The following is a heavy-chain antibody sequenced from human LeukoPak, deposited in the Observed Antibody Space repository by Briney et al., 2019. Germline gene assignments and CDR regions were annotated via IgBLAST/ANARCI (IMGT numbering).Heavy chain of an antibody. J-gene: IGHJ6*02. V-gene: IGHV3-23*01. CDR2: ISGSGGST. Sequence: GGSLRLSCAASGFTFSSYAMSWVRQAPGKGLEWVSAISGSGGSTYYADSVKGRFTISRDNAKNSLYLQMNSLRAEDTAVYYCARDYDFWSGPGYGMDVWGQGTTVTVSS. CDR1: GFTFSSYA. CDR3: ARDYDFWSGPGYGMDV. D-gene: IGHD3-3*01.